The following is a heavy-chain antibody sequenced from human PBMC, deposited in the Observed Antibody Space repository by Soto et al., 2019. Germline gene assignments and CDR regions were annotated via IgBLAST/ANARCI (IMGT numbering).Heavy chain of an antibody. V-gene: IGHV1-3*01. Sequence: SVKVSCKASGYTFTSYAMHWVRQAPGQRLEWMGWINAGNGNTKYSQKFQGRVTITRDTSASTAYMELSSLRSEDTAVYYCARDRGLRKSFDYWGQGTLVTVSS. CDR3: ARDRGLRKSFDY. D-gene: IGHD4-17*01. CDR1: GYTFTSYA. CDR2: INAGNGNT. J-gene: IGHJ4*02.